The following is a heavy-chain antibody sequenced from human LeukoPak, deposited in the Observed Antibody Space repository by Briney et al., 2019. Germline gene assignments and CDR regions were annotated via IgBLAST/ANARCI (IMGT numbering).Heavy chain of an antibody. J-gene: IGHJ4*02. CDR3: AKDRTQQPYGIFDY. D-gene: IGHD6-13*01. CDR2: IGGSGDRT. V-gene: IGHV3-23*01. CDR1: GFTFNIYA. Sequence: GGSLRLSCAASGFTFNIYAMTWVRQDPGKGLEWVSAIGGSGDRTYYADSVKGRFTISRDNSKNTLYLQMNSLRAEDTAAYYCAKDRTQQPYGIFDYWGQGTLVTVSS.